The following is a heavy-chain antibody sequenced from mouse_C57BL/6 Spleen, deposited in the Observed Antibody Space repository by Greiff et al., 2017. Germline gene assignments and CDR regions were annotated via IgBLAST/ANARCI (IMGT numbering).Heavy chain of an antibody. J-gene: IGHJ4*01. CDR1: GYAFSSYW. CDR3: ARSPPYYYGSSYAMDY. V-gene: IGHV1-80*01. Sequence: QVQLKESGAELVKPGASVKISCKASGYAFSSYWMNWVKQRPGKGLEWIGQIYPGDGDTNYNGKFKGKATLTADKSSSTAYMQLSSLTSEDSAVYFCARSPPYYYGSSYAMDYWGQGTSVTVSS. CDR2: IYPGDGDT. D-gene: IGHD1-1*01.